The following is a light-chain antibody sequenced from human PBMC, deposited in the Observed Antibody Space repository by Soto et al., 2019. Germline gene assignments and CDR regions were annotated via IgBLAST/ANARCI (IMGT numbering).Light chain of an antibody. J-gene: IGKJ1*01. V-gene: IGKV3-20*01. CDR3: QQFGTSPLWT. CDR2: ETS. CDR1: QSVNSNY. Sequence: EIVLMQSPGTLSLSPGERATLSCRASQSVNSNYLAWYQQKPGQAPRLLMYETSTRATGIPDRFSGSGSGTDFTLTISRLEPEDFAVYFCQQFGTSPLWTVGQGTKVDIK.